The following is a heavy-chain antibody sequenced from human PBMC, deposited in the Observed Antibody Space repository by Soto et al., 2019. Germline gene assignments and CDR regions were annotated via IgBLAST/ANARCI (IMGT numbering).Heavy chain of an antibody. V-gene: IGHV3-11*01. J-gene: IGHJ6*02. CDR1: GFTFSDFH. D-gene: IGHD4-17*01. Sequence: QVQLVESGGGLVKPGGSLRLSCAASGFTFSDFHMSWIRQAPGKGLGWISYIYRGGSTVYYADSVKGRFTISRDNAKNSLYLQMDSLRVEDKAVYYCAKRIVITTGHAMDVWGQGTTVTVSS. CDR3: AKRIVITTGHAMDV. CDR2: IYRGGSTV.